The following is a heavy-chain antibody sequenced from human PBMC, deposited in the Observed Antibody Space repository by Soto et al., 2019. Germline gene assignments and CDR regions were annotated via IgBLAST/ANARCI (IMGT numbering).Heavy chain of an antibody. CDR2: INPSGGST. J-gene: IGHJ6*02. CDR1: GYTFTSYY. Sequence: ASVKVSCKASGYTFTSYYMHWVRQAPGQGLEWMGIINPSGGSTSYAQKFQGRVTMTRDTSTSTVYLQWSSLKASDTATYYCARLGFNYVFLGGYYNVHHFYGMDFWGQGTTVTVSS. D-gene: IGHD3-3*01. CDR3: ARLGFNYVFLGGYYNVHHFYGMDF. V-gene: IGHV1-46*01.